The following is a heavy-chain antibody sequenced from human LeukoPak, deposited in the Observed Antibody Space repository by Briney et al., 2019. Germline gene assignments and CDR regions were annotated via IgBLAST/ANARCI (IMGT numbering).Heavy chain of an antibody. CDR3: ARSEWSPPRLLLAFDY. V-gene: IGHV1-69*05. J-gene: IGHJ4*02. Sequence: SVKVSCKASGGTFSSYAISWVRQAPGQGLEWMGGIIPIFGTANYAQKFQGRVTITTDESTSTAYMELSSLRSEDTAVYYCARSEWSPPRLLLAFDYWGQGTLVTVSS. D-gene: IGHD3-3*01. CDR1: GGTFSSYA. CDR2: IIPIFGTA.